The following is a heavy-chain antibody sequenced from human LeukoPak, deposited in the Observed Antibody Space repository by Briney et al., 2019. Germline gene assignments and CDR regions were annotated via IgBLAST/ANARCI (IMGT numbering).Heavy chain of an antibody. CDR1: GFTFSSYE. V-gene: IGHV3-48*03. J-gene: IGHJ5*02. Sequence: GGSLRLSCAASGFTFSSYEMNWVRQAPGKGLEWVSYISSSGSTIYYADSVKGRFTIPRDNAKNSLYLQMNSLRAEDTAVYYCARAPRDDFWSGINWFDPWGQGTLVTVSS. CDR3: ARAPRDDFWSGINWFDP. CDR2: ISSSGSTI. D-gene: IGHD3-3*01.